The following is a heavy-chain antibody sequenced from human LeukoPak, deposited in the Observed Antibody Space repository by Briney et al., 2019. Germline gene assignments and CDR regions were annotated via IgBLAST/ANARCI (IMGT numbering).Heavy chain of an antibody. CDR1: GFTFSSYA. D-gene: IGHD2-8*01. V-gene: IGHV3-23*01. Sequence: GGSLRLSCAASGFTFSSYAMIWVRQAPGKGLEWVSLISGSGGNTFYADSVKGRFTISRDNSRNTLHLQMNSLRAKDTALYYCAKAPGTYCTNSICYLDYWGQGTLVTVSS. CDR3: AKAPGTYCTNSICYLDY. CDR2: ISGSGGNT. J-gene: IGHJ4*02.